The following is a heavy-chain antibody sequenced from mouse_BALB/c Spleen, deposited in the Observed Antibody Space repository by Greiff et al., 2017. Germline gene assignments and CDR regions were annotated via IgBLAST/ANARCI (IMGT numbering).Heavy chain of an antibody. CDR1: GFTFSDYY. J-gene: IGHJ4*01. CDR3: ARERNYAMDY. Sequence: EVKLQESGGGLVKPGGSLKLSCAASGFTFSDYYMYWVRQTPEKRLEWVATISDGGSYTYYPDSVKGRFTISRDNAKNNLYLQMSSLKSEDTAMYYCARERNYAMDYWGQGTSVTVSS. V-gene: IGHV5-4*02. CDR2: ISDGGSYT.